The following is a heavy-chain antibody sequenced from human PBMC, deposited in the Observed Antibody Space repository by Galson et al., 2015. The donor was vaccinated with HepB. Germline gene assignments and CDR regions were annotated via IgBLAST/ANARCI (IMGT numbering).Heavy chain of an antibody. CDR2: IYSDGNT. D-gene: IGHD3-10*01. CDR3: ARDGPARGSGSYYGC. V-gene: IGHV3-66*01. Sequence: SLRLSCAASGFTVSNNYMSWVRQAPGKGLEWVSVIYSDGNTYYADSVKGRFTISRDSSKNTLYLQMNSLRAEDTAVYYCARDGPARGSGSYYGCWGQGTLVTVSS. J-gene: IGHJ4*02. CDR1: GFTVSNNY.